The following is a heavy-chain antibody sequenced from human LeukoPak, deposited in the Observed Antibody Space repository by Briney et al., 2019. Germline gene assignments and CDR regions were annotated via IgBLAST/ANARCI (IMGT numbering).Heavy chain of an antibody. Sequence: PGGSLRLSCAASGFTFSSYGMHWVRQAPGKGLEWVALISYDGSNKYYIDSVKGRFTISRDNSKNTLYLQMNSLRVDDTAVYYCAKESHVTVTTMIDYWGQGTLVTVSS. J-gene: IGHJ4*02. CDR1: GFTFSSYG. CDR3: AKESHVTVTTMIDY. CDR2: ISYDGSNK. D-gene: IGHD4-17*01. V-gene: IGHV3-30*18.